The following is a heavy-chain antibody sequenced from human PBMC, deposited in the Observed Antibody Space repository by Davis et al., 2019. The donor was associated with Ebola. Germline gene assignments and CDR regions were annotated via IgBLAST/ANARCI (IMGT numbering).Heavy chain of an antibody. Sequence: PGGSLRLSCVASGFTFSSYWMSWVRQAPGKGLEWVANIKQDGSEKYYVDSVKGRFTISRDNAKNSLYLQMNSLRAEDTAVYYCARVVTMIVVTWGQGTLVTVSS. CDR2: IKQDGSEK. D-gene: IGHD3-22*01. V-gene: IGHV3-7*01. J-gene: IGHJ4*02. CDR3: ARVVTMIVVT. CDR1: GFTFSSYW.